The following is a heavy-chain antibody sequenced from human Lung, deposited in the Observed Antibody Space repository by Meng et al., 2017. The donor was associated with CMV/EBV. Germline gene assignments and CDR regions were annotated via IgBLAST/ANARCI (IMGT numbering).Heavy chain of an antibody. J-gene: IGHJ4*02. CDR2: IYWNNDK. CDR3: ANSRTGCNHLLFGLGVVDY. CDR1: GFSLSTSGVG. D-gene: IGHD2-2*01. V-gene: IGHV2-5*01. Sequence: GXXLVXPTQTLSLTCTFSGFSLSTSGVGVGWIRQPPGEARGWLELIYWNNDKRYSPSLKSRLTITKDTSKNQVDLTMTNMDPVNTNTYYGANSRTGCNHLLFGLGVVDYWXQGTLVTVSS.